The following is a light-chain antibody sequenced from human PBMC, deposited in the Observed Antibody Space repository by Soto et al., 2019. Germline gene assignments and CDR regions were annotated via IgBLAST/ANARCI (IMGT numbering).Light chain of an antibody. CDR3: MQSTQLPPT. Sequence: DVVMTQTPLCLSVAPGQPASISCKSSQSLLHITGETFLFWYLQKPGQSLQLLIYEVSTRVSGVPDRFRGSGEGTDFTLDIIRVETDDVSSYYCMQSTQLPPTFGQGTRLGIE. J-gene: IGKJ5*01. V-gene: IGKV2D-29*02. CDR1: QSLLHITGETF. CDR2: EVS.